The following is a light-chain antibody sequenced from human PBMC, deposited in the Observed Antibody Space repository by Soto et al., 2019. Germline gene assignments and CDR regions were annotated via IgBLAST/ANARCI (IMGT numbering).Light chain of an antibody. CDR3: SSYSTKFHVV. V-gene: IGLV2-14*01. CDR2: EVS. CDR1: SQAVGACEY. Sequence: SVSAAPGQPIAISCTGTSQAVGACEYVSWYQQHPGQAPTLIVYEVSRRPSDVSGRFSGSKSGNTASLTICGVQAEDETDYYCSSYSTKFHVVFGGATQPTV. J-gene: IGLJ2*01.